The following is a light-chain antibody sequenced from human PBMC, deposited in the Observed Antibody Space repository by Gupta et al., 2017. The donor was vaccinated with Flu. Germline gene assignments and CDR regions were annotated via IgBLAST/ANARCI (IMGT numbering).Light chain of an antibody. Sequence: TSSDVGGYNYVSWYQQHPGKAPKLMIYEVSNRPSGVSSRFSGSKSGNTASLTISGLQAEDEADYYCSSYTSNSAYVFGTGTKVTVL. CDR1: SSDVGGYNY. CDR3: SSYTSNSAYV. V-gene: IGLV2-14*01. CDR2: EVS. J-gene: IGLJ1*01.